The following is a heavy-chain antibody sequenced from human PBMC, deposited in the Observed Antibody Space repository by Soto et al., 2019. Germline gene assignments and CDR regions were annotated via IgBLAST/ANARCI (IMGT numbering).Heavy chain of an antibody. D-gene: IGHD3-22*01. CDR2: INHSGGT. V-gene: IGHV4-34*01. Sequence: SETLSLTCAVYGGSFSGYYWTWIRQAPGKGLEWIGGINHSGGTNQNPSLKTRVTISVDTSKNQFSLRLTSVTAADTAVYYCARAISMTGAVQGDAPGKDFFASWGQGTLVTVSS. CDR1: GGSFSGYY. CDR3: ARAISMTGAVQGDAPGKDFFAS. J-gene: IGHJ4*02.